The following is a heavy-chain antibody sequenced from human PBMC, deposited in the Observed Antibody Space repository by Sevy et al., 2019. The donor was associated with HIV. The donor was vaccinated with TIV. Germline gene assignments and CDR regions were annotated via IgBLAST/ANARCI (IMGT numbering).Heavy chain of an antibody. J-gene: IGHJ4*02. CDR2: IYSGGST. CDR1: GFTVSSNY. V-gene: IGHV3-66*01. CDR3: ARGWGDRSGYYPLDY. D-gene: IGHD3-22*01. Sequence: GGSLRLSCAASGFTVSSNYMSWVRQAPGKGLEWVSVIYSGGSTYYADSVKGSFTISRDNSKNTLYLQMNSLRAEDTAVYYGARGWGDRSGYYPLDYWGQGTLVTVSS.